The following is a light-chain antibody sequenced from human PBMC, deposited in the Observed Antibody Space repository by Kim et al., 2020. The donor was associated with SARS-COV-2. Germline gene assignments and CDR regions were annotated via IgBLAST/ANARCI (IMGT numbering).Light chain of an antibody. CDR2: KDS. CDR3: QSADSGGTYWV. Sequence: PGQTARITCSGDALAKQYACWYQQNRGQAPVLVIYKDSGRPSGIPERFSGSSSGTTVTLTISGVQAEDEADYYCQSADSGGTYWVFGGGTQLTVL. V-gene: IGLV3-25*03. J-gene: IGLJ3*02. CDR1: ALAKQY.